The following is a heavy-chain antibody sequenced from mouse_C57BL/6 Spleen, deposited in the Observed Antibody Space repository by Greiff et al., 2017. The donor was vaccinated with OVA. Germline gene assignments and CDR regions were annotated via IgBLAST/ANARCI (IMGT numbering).Heavy chain of an antibody. J-gene: IGHJ4*01. Sequence: EVLLVESGGGLVKPGGSLKLSCAASGFTFSSYSMSWVRQTPGKRLEWVATISDGGSYTYYPDNVKGRFTISRDNAKNNLYLQMSHLKSEDTAMYYCARDDERRDFGGQGTAATVTA. CDR2: ISDGGSYT. CDR1: GFTFSSYS. CDR3: ARDDERRDF. V-gene: IGHV5-4*01.